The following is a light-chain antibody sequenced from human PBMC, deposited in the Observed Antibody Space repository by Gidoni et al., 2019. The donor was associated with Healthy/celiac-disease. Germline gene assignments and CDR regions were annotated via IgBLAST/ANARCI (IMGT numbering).Light chain of an antibody. CDR3: QQYGSSPVA. CDR2: GAS. J-gene: IGKJ1*01. Sequence: EIVLTQSPGTLSLSPGERATLSCRASQSVSSSYLAWYQQKPGQAPRLLIYGASIRATGIPDRFSGSGSGTDFTLTISRLEPEDFAVYYCQQYGSSPVAFGQGTKVEIK. CDR1: QSVSSSY. V-gene: IGKV3-20*01.